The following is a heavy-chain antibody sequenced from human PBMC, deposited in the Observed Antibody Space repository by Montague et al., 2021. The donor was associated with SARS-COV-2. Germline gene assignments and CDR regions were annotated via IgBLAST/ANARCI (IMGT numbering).Heavy chain of an antibody. D-gene: IGHD6-25*01. CDR3: AGAEAATGTPDDP. Sequence: SETLSLTCSVSGGSISSYYWSWIRQHAGKGLEWIERIYGSGSTNYNSSLKSRVTLSVDSSKNQFSLRLTSVTAADAAVYYCAGAEAATGTPDDPWGQGILVTVSS. J-gene: IGHJ5*02. CDR2: IYGSGST. CDR1: GGSISSYY. V-gene: IGHV4-4*07.